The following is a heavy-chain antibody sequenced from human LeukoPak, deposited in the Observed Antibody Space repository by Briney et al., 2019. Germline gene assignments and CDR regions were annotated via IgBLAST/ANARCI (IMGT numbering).Heavy chain of an antibody. J-gene: IGHJ3*02. CDR3: ASGRIRWYDSFDI. Sequence: SVKVSCKASGGTFSSYAISWVRQAPGQGLEWMGRIIPILGIANYAQKFQGRVTITADKSTSTAYMELSSLRSGDTAVYFCASGRIRWYDSFDIWGQGTMITVSS. V-gene: IGHV1-69*04. CDR1: GGTFSSYA. CDR2: IIPILGIA. D-gene: IGHD4-23*01.